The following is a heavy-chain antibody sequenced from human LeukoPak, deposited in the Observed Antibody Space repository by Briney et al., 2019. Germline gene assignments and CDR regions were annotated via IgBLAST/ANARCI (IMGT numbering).Heavy chain of an antibody. CDR3: AKDIAPTVTARFDY. V-gene: IGHV3-23*01. CDR2: LSGSADNT. D-gene: IGHD4-17*01. J-gene: IGHJ4*02. CDR1: GFTFSSFA. Sequence: GGSLRLSCAASGFTFSSFAMNWVRQAPGKGLEWVSALSGSADNTYYADSVKGRFTVSRDNSKNTLYLQMNTLRAEDTAVYYCAKDIAPTVTARFDYWGQGTLVTVSS.